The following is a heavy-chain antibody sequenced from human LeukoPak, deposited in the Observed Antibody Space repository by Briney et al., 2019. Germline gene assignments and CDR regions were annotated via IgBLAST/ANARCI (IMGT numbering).Heavy chain of an antibody. CDR3: ARDWRYCSSTSCYLLDNWFDP. V-gene: IGHV3-21*01. CDR1: GFTFSSYI. J-gene: IGHJ5*02. Sequence: GGSLRLSCAASGFTFSSYIMNWVRQAPGKGLEWVSSISSSSSYIYYADSVKGRFTISRDNAKNSLYLQMNSLRAEDTAVYYCARDWRYCSSTSCYLLDNWFDPWGQGTLVTVSS. CDR2: ISSSSSYI. D-gene: IGHD2-2*01.